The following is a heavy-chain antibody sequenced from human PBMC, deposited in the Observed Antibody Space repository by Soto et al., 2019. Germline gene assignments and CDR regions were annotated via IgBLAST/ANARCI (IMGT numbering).Heavy chain of an antibody. CDR2: ISESGGKT. CDR1: GFTFRSYA. V-gene: IGHV3-23*01. CDR3: AKDRATIFGVVWKYGMDV. Sequence: EGQLLESGGGLVQPGGSLRLSCVASGFTFRSYAMAWVRQAPGKGLEWVSGISESGGKTNYAGSVRGRFSISRDNSRNTLSLLMNNVTAEDTAIYYCAKDRATIFGVVWKYGMDVWGQGTTVSVSS. J-gene: IGHJ6*02. D-gene: IGHD3-3*01.